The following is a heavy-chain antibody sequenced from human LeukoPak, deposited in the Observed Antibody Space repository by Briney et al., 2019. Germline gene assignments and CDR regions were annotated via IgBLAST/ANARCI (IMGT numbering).Heavy chain of an antibody. CDR1: GFTFNSYW. J-gene: IGHJ4*02. D-gene: IGHD7-27*01. CDR3: VRGLLGPDY. V-gene: IGHV3-74*03. CDR2: INNDGSNT. Sequence: GGSLRLSCAASGFTFNSYWMHWVRQAPAEGLVWVSRINNDGSNTVYADSVKGRFTISRDNAKNTLYLEMNSLRAEDTAVYYCVRGLLGPDYWGQGTLVIVSS.